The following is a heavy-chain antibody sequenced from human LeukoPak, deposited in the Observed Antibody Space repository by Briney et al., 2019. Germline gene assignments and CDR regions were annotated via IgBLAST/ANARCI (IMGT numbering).Heavy chain of an antibody. CDR1: GYTFTDYI. CDR3: ARRRSSIAAFYYYYMDV. CDR2: INPKSGGT. Sequence: GASVKVSCKASGYTFTDYIMHWVRQAPGQGLEWMGWINPKSGGTNYARKFQGRVTMTRDTSISTAYMDLSSLRSEDTAVYYCARRRSSIAAFYYYYMDVWGKGTTVTVSS. V-gene: IGHV1-2*02. D-gene: IGHD6-6*01. J-gene: IGHJ6*03.